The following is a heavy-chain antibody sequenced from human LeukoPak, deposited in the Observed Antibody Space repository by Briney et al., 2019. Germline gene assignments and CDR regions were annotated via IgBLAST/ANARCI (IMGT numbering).Heavy chain of an antibody. CDR3: ARVLKYGSSTSCYTFDAFDI. Sequence: PSETLSLTCTVSGGSIRSGSYYWSWIRPPAGKGLEWIGRIYTSGSTNYNPSLKSRVTISVDTSKNQFSLKLSSVTAADTAVYYCARVLKYGSSTSCYTFDAFDIWGQGTMVTVSS. V-gene: IGHV4-61*02. CDR2: IYTSGST. CDR1: GGSIRSGSYY. D-gene: IGHD2-2*02. J-gene: IGHJ3*02.